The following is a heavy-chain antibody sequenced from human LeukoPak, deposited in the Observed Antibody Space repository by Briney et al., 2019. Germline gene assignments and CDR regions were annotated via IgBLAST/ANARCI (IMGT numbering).Heavy chain of an antibody. CDR1: GFTVSSNY. Sequence: GGSLRLSCAASGFTVSSNYMSWVRQAPGKGLEWVSAISGSGGSTYYADSVKGRFTISRDNSKNTLYLQMNSLRAEDTAVYYCAKAPIRWLRPPFDYWGQGTLVTVSS. V-gene: IGHV3-23*01. CDR3: AKAPIRWLRPPFDY. J-gene: IGHJ4*02. D-gene: IGHD5-24*01. CDR2: ISGSGGST.